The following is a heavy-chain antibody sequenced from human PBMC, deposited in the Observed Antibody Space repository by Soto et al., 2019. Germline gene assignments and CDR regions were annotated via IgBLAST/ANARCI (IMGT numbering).Heavy chain of an antibody. D-gene: IGHD3-10*01. Sequence: SETLSLTCTVSGGSISSSSYYWGWIRQPPGKGLEWIGSIYYSGSTYYNPSLKSRVTISVDTSKNQFSLKLSSVTAADTAVYYCARTVGSGSPDFDYWGQGTLVTVSS. CDR2: IYYSGST. CDR1: GGSISSSSYY. J-gene: IGHJ4*02. CDR3: ARTVGSGSPDFDY. V-gene: IGHV4-39*01.